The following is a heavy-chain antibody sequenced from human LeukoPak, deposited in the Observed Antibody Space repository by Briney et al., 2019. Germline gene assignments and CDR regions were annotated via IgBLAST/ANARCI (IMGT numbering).Heavy chain of an antibody. CDR2: INPGDSDT. CDR1: GYSFISYC. J-gene: IGHJ4*02. V-gene: IGHV5-51*01. Sequence: KPGESLKISCKGSGYSFISYCIAWVRPMPGKGLEWMGAINPGDSDTRYSPSFQGHVTISVDKSISTAYLQWSSLKASDSALYYCARVPGYTYASDYWGQGTLVTVSS. D-gene: IGHD5-18*01. CDR3: ARVPGYTYASDY.